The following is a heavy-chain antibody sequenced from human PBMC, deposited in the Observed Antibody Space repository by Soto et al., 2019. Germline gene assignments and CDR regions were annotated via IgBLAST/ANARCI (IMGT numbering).Heavy chain of an antibody. J-gene: IGHJ4*02. CDR1: GFTFSSYS. CDR3: AMPRGYSYGYSDY. CDR2: ISNSGDTV. D-gene: IGHD5-18*01. V-gene: IGHV3-48*01. Sequence: EVQLVESGGGLVQPGGSLRLSCAASGFTFSSYSMNWVRQAPGKGLEWVSYISNSGDTVYYADSVKGRFTISRENAKNSLFLQMNSLRAEDTAVYYCAMPRGYSYGYSDYWGQGTLVTVSS.